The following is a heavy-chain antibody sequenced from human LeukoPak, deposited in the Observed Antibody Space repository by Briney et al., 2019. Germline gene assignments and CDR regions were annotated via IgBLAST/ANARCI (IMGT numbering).Heavy chain of an antibody. CDR2: INHSGST. Sequence: PSETLSLTCAVHGGSFSGYYWSWIRQPPGKGLEWIGEINHSGSTNYNPSLKSRVTISVDTSKNQFSLKLSSVTAADTAVYYCARGRVKAFWFYWGQGALVTVSS. CDR3: ARGRVKAFWFY. CDR1: GGSFSGYY. D-gene: IGHD3-3*01. V-gene: IGHV4-34*01. J-gene: IGHJ4*02.